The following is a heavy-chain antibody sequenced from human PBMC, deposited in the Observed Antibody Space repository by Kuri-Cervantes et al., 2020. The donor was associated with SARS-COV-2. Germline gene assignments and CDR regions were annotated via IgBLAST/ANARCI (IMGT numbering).Heavy chain of an antibody. V-gene: IGHV3-21*01. D-gene: IGHD7-27*01. CDR3: AREEGGELGEAFDY. J-gene: IGHJ4*02. CDR2: IDSSSYYI. Sequence: GESLKISCAASGFTVSSNYMSWVRQAPGKGLEWVASIDSSSYYIYHADSVKGRLTISRDNTKTSVYLQMNSLKVEDTAVYYCAREEGGELGEAFDYWGQGALVTVSS. CDR1: GFTVSSNY.